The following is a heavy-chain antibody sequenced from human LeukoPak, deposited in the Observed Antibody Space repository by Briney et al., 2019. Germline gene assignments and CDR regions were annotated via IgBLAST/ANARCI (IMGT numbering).Heavy chain of an antibody. CDR3: ARGLSAEQALFDP. CDR2: ISSSGNT. CDR1: GGSTSGGNYY. D-gene: IGHD1/OR15-1a*01. Sequence: SETLSLTCIVSGGSTSGGNYYWGWIRRPPGKGLEWIGGISSSGNTYYNPSLKSRITISIDTSKNHFSLKLSSVTAADTAVYYCARGLSAEQALFDPWGQGTLVTVSS. V-gene: IGHV4-39*07. J-gene: IGHJ5*02.